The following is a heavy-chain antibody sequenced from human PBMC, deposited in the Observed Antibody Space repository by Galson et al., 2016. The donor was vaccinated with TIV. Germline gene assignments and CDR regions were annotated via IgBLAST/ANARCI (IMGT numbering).Heavy chain of an antibody. J-gene: IGHJ3*01. V-gene: IGHV5-51*01. Sequence: QSGAEVKKPGESLKISCKGFGSSFPKYWIAWVRQVSGKGLESMGIIYPNDSDTRYSPSFQGQVTISADKSIGPAYLQWSSLKASDTGIYYCRGGWRGYPSILDLWGQGTMVSVSS. CDR1: GSSFPKYW. CDR2: IYPNDSDT. CDR3: RGGWRGYPSILDL. D-gene: IGHD3-3*01.